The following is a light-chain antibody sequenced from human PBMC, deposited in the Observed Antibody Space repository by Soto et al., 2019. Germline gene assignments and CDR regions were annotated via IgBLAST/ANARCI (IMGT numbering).Light chain of an antibody. CDR3: AAWDGSLSAWV. V-gene: IGLV1-47*01. Sequence: QPVLTQSPSTTGTPGQRVTISCSGRTSNIGYNFVYWYQHLPGTAPKLLIYRNDERPSGVPDRFSGSKSGTSASLAISGLRSEDEADYYCAAWDGSLSAWVFGGGTQLTVL. CDR2: RND. CDR1: TSNIGYNF. J-gene: IGLJ3*02.